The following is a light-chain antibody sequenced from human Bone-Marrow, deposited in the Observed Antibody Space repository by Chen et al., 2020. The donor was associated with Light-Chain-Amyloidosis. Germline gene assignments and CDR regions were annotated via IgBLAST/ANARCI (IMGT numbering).Light chain of an antibody. CDR2: KVT. Sequence: QSALTQPASVSGSPGQSITLSCTGTRSDVGGDIHVSWYQQHPDKAPKLMIYKVTNRPSWVPDRFSGSKSDNTASLTISGLQTEDESDCFCSSYTITNTLVFGSGTRVTVL. CDR3: SSYTITNTLV. J-gene: IGLJ1*01. CDR1: RSDVGGDIH. V-gene: IGLV2-14*01.